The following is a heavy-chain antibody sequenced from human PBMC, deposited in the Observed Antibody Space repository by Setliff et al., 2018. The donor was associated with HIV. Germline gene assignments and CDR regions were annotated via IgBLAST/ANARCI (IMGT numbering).Heavy chain of an antibody. Sequence: PGGSLRLSCVASGFRFRTYAMSWVRQSQGKGLEWVANIKQDGSEKYYVDSVRGRFTLSRDNAKKSLYLQMNRPRAEDTAVYSCARGEPTILVVPAAFFYYWGQGTLVTVSS. J-gene: IGHJ4*02. CDR3: ARGEPTILVVPAAFFYY. CDR1: GFRFRTYA. V-gene: IGHV3-7*01. D-gene: IGHD2-2*01. CDR2: IKQDGSEK.